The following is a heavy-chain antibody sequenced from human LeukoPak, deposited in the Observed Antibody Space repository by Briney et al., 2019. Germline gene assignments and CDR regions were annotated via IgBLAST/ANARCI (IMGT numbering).Heavy chain of an antibody. D-gene: IGHD2-2*01. CDR2: IYHSGST. V-gene: IGHV4-38-2*01. CDR3: AALSPGSTSSDY. Sequence: PSETLSLTCAVSGYSISGGYYWGWIRQPPGKGLEWIGSIYHSGSTYYNPSLKSRVTISVDTSKNQFSLKLSSVTAADTAVYYCAALSPGSTSSDYWGQGTLVTVSS. CDR1: GYSISGGYY. J-gene: IGHJ4*02.